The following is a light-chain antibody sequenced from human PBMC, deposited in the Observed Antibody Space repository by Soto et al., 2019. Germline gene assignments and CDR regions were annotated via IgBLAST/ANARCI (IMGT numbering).Light chain of an antibody. CDR3: QQLNSYPRLT. CDR1: QGISSY. V-gene: IGKV1-9*01. CDR2: AES. J-gene: IGKJ4*01. Sequence: DIHLTQSPSFLSASVGDRVTITCRASQGISSYLDWYQHKPGKAPKLLIYAESTLQSGVPSRFSCSGSGPEFTLTISSLQPEEFATYFCQQLNSYPRLTFGGGTKVEIK.